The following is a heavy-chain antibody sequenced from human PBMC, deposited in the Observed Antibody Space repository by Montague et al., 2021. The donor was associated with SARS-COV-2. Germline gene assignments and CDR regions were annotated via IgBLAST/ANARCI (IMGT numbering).Heavy chain of an antibody. V-gene: IGHV4-39*01. CDR1: GDSMSGSNSY. CDR3: ARLYIQTTLVGACRRRWFDP. D-gene: IGHD4/OR15-4a*01. CDR2: ISYTGST. J-gene: IGHJ5*02. Sequence: SETLSLTCSVSGDSMSGSNSYWGWIRQPPGKGLESIGSISYTGSTSYNASLKSRVTISVDTSKNEFSLRLSSVTASDTAVYHCARLYIQTTLVGACRRRWFDPWGQGTLVTVSS.